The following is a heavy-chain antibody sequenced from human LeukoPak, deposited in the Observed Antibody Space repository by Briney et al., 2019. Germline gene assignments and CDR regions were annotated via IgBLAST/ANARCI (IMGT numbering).Heavy chain of an antibody. Sequence: GGSLTLSCAAAGFTFTTYCINWVRQPARNWLEWVSSISISSTYIYYADSVKGRLTISRDNAKNSLYLQMNSLRAEDTAVYYCARGAKDYCSSTSCYEGYCSGGSCYSLDYWGQGTLVTVSS. CDR2: ISISSTYI. CDR3: ARGAKDYCSSTSCYEGYCSGGSCYSLDY. CDR1: GFTFTTYC. V-gene: IGHV3-21*01. J-gene: IGHJ4*02. D-gene: IGHD2-15*01.